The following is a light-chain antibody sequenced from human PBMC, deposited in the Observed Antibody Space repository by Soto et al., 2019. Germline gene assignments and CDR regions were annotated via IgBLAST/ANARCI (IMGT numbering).Light chain of an antibody. J-gene: IGKJ4*01. CDR3: QQYGSSPLT. CDR1: QSVSSTY. CDR2: RAS. Sequence: VFTQSAGTLALPPGEGATLSSRASQSVSSTYLDWYQQKPGQDPRLLIYRASSRATGIPDRFSGSGSGTDFTLTISRLEPEDLAVYYCQQYGSSPLTFGRGTKVEIK. V-gene: IGKV3-20*01.